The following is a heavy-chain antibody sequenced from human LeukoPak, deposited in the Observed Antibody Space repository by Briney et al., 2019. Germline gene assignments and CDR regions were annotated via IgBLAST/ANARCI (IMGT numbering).Heavy chain of an antibody. CDR2: IYYSGAT. V-gene: IGHV4-59*12. CDR1: GGPINRYY. D-gene: IGHD3-16*01. CDR3: ARRPKITRYFVP. J-gene: IGHJ5*02. Sequence: SETLSLTCTVSGGPINRYYWSWIRQPPGKDLEWIGYIYYSGATNYNPSLKSRVTISVDTSKNQFSLKLSSVTAADTAVYYCARRPKITRYFVPWGQGTLVTVSS.